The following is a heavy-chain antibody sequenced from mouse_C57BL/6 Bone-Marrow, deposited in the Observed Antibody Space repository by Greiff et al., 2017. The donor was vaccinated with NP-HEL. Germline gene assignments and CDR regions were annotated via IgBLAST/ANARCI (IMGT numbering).Heavy chain of an antibody. Sequence: EVQLQQSVAELVRPGASVKLSCTASGFNIQNTYMHWVKQRPEQGLEWIGRIDPANGNTKDAPKFQGKATITADTSANTAYLQLSSLTSEDTASYYCARATVVAKDYWGQGTTLTVSS. D-gene: IGHD1-1*01. CDR1: GFNIQNTY. CDR3: ARATVVAKDY. J-gene: IGHJ2*01. V-gene: IGHV14-3*01. CDR2: IDPANGNT.